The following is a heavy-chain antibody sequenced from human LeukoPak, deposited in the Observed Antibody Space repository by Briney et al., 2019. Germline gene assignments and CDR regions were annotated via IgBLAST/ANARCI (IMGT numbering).Heavy chain of an antibody. Sequence: GGSLRLSCAASGFTFSSYWMSWVRQAPGKGLEWVANIKQDGSEKYYVDSVKGRFTISRDNAKNSLYLQMNSLRAEDTAVYYCASSVEYYDILTGYYSRGAFDIWGQGTMVTVSS. J-gene: IGHJ3*02. CDR3: ASSVEYYDILTGYYSRGAFDI. CDR2: IKQDGSEK. V-gene: IGHV3-7*01. D-gene: IGHD3-9*01. CDR1: GFTFSSYW.